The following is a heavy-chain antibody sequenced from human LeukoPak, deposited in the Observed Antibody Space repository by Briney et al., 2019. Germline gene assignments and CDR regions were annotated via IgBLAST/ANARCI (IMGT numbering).Heavy chain of an antibody. CDR3: GQRGGGYAPFDY. Sequence: GGSLRLSCAGSGFTFSSYAMAWVRQPPEKGLEWVCVISDGGDSAFYTDSVRGRFTVSRDNSKNTLYLQMNSLRVDDTAVYYCGQRGGGYAPFDYWGQGTLVTVSS. CDR1: GFTFSSYA. J-gene: IGHJ4*02. D-gene: IGHD5-12*01. CDR2: ISDGGDSA. V-gene: IGHV3-23*01.